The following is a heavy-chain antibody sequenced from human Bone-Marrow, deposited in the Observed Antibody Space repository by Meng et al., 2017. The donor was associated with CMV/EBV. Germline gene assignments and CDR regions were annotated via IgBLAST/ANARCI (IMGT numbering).Heavy chain of an antibody. D-gene: IGHD3-16*01. Sequence: ASVKVSCKASGYTFTGYYIYWVRQAPGQGLEWMGWINPNSGGTDYAQKFQGRVTMTRDTSISKAYMELRRLRSEDTAVYYCARDLGGGLQYTYYYYGMDVWGQGTTVTVSS. CDR3: ARDLGGGLQYTYYYYGMDV. CDR2: INPNSGGT. V-gene: IGHV1-2*02. CDR1: GYTFTGYY. J-gene: IGHJ6*01.